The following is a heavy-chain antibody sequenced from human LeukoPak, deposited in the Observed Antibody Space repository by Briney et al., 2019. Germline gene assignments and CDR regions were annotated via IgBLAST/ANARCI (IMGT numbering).Heavy chain of an antibody. V-gene: IGHV4-30-4*08. Sequence: SETLSLTCTVSGGSISSGDYYWSWFRQPPGKGLEWIGYIYYSGSTYYNPSLKSRVTISVDTSKNQFSLKLSSVTAADTAVYYCARFIVVVPAAVDAFDIWGQGTMVTVSS. CDR3: ARFIVVVPAAVDAFDI. CDR1: GGSISSGDYY. CDR2: IYYSGST. J-gene: IGHJ3*02. D-gene: IGHD2-2*01.